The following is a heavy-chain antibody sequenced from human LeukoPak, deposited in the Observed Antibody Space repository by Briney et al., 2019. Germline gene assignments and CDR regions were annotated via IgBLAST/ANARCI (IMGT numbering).Heavy chain of an antibody. Sequence: GGSLRLSCVASGFPFSDYYMSWIRQAPGKGLDCVSYISGSGTNIYYAASVKGRFTISRDNAKNSLHLQVNSLRAEDTAVYYCARGFDCSSASCFCMDVWGQGTTVIVSS. J-gene: IGHJ6*02. V-gene: IGHV3-11*01. D-gene: IGHD2-2*01. CDR2: ISGSGTNI. CDR1: GFPFSDYY. CDR3: ARGFDCSSASCFCMDV.